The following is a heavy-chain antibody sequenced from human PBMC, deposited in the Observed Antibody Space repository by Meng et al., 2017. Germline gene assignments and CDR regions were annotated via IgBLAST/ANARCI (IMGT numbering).Heavy chain of an antibody. CDR1: GEAFGGYY. V-gene: IGHV4-34*01. CDR2: INHSGST. CDR3: ARGYCSGGSCYSNWFDP. D-gene: IGHD2-15*01. Sequence: QVQLQLWGSGLLNPSVTLALPYAVCGEAFGGYYWSWIRQPPGRGLEWNGEINHSGSTNYNPSLKSRVTISVDTSKNQFSLKLSSVTAADTAVYYCARGYCSGGSCYSNWFDPWGQGTLVTVSS. J-gene: IGHJ5*02.